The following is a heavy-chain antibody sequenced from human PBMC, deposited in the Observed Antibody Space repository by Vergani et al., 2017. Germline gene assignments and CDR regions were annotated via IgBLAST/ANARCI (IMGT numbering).Heavy chain of an antibody. CDR2: IHTSGST. Sequence: QVQLQESGPGLVKPSQTLSLTCTVSGGSINSHNYYWSWIRQPAGKGLEWIGRIHTSGSTNYNPSLKSRVTMSEDTSKNQFSLNLTSVTAADTAVYFCARGSWLGGSCYKSLLDYWGQGILVTVSS. V-gene: IGHV4-61*02. CDR3: ARGSWLGGSCYKSLLDY. D-gene: IGHD2-15*01. J-gene: IGHJ4*02. CDR1: GGSINSHNYY.